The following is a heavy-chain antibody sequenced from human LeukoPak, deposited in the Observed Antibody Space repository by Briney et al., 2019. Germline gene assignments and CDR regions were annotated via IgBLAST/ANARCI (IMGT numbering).Heavy chain of an antibody. J-gene: IGHJ4*02. CDR3: ASLRAVSTTDRDF. V-gene: IGHV4-61*05. CDR2: IYYSGST. D-gene: IGHD5/OR15-5a*01. Sequence: SETLSLTCTVSGGSISSSSYYWSWIRQPPGKGLEWIGYIYYSGSTNYNPSLKSRVTISVDTSKNQFSLKLSAVTAADSAVYYCASLRAVSTTDRDFWGQGTLVTVSS. CDR1: GGSISSSSYY.